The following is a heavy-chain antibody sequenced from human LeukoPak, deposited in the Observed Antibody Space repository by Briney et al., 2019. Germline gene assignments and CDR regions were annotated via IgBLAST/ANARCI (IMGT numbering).Heavy chain of an antibody. CDR1: GFTFNSYS. CDR2: ISSSTSNI. Sequence: GGSLRLSCAASGFTFNSYSMNRVRQAPGKGLEWVSYISSSTSNIYYADSVKGRFTISRDNAKNSLYLQMNSLRAEDTAVYYCARDMSMDAFDIWGQGTMVTVSS. J-gene: IGHJ3*02. CDR3: ARDMSMDAFDI. D-gene: IGHD3-10*02. V-gene: IGHV3-48*04.